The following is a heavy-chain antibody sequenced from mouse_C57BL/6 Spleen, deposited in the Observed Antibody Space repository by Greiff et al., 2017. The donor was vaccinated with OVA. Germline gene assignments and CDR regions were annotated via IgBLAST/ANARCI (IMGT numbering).Heavy chain of an antibody. V-gene: IGHV1-69*01. Sequence: QVQLQQPGAELVMPGASVKLSCKASGYTFTSYWMHWVKQRPGQGLEWIGEIDPSDSYTNYNQKFKGKSTLTVDKSSSTAYMQLSSLTSEDSAVYYCARCNYRSTNWYFDVWGTGTTVTVSS. CDR1: GYTFTSYW. D-gene: IGHD1-1*01. J-gene: IGHJ1*03. CDR3: ARCNYRSTNWYFDV. CDR2: IDPSDSYT.